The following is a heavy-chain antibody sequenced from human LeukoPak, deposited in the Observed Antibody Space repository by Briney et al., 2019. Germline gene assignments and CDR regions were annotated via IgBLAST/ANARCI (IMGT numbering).Heavy chain of an antibody. J-gene: IGHJ6*03. D-gene: IGHD2/OR15-2a*01. V-gene: IGHV3-23*01. CDR2: ISGSGGST. CDR3: ARAAALEFYYYYMDV. CDR1: GFTFSSYA. Sequence: GSLRLSCAASGFTFSSYAMSWVRQAPGKGLEWVSAISGSGGSTYYADSVKGRFTISRDNSKNTLYLQMNSLRAEDTAVYYCARAAALEFYYYYMDVWGKGTTVTVSS.